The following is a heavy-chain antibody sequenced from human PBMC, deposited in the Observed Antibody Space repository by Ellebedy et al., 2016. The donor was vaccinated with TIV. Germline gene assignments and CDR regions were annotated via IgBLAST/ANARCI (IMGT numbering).Heavy chain of an antibody. CDR1: GYTFTSYG. D-gene: IGHD2-2*02. J-gene: IGHJ4*02. Sequence: ASVKVSCXASGYTFTSYGISWVRQAPGQGLEWMGWISAYNGNTNYAQKLQGRVTMTTDTSTSTAYMELRSLRSDDTAVYYCASSSCSRNSCYNLNYWGQGTLVTVSS. CDR2: ISAYNGNT. CDR3: ASSSCSRNSCYNLNY. V-gene: IGHV1-18*01.